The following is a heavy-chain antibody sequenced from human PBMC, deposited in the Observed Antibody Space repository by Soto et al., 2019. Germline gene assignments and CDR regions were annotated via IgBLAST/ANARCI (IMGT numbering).Heavy chain of an antibody. J-gene: IGHJ4*02. D-gene: IGHD2-21*02. CDR1: GFTFNSLS. V-gene: IGHV3-30*04. Sequence: QVQLVESGGGMVQPGTSLRLSCAASGFTFNSLSLHWVRQRPDKGLEWVAVISHAGRVTFYAAVVKGRFTVSRDNSKNTISLQVNSLTAEDTAVYYCAREPYGDSQYFDFWGQGNLVTVSS. CDR2: ISHAGRVT. CDR3: AREPYGDSQYFDF.